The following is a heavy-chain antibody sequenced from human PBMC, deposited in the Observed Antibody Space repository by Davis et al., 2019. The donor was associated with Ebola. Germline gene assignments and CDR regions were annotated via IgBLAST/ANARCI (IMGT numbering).Heavy chain of an antibody. J-gene: IGHJ4*02. D-gene: IGHD3-9*01. CDR2: FSYSVST. CDR1: GGSISSYY. V-gene: IGHV4-59*01. Sequence: SETLSLTCTVSGGSISSYYWSXXXXXXXXXXXXXXFFSYSVSTNYNPSLKSRVTISVDTSKNQFSLKLSSVTAADTAVYYCARGNYDILTGYPFDYWGQGTLVTVSS. CDR3: ARGNYDILTGYPFDY.